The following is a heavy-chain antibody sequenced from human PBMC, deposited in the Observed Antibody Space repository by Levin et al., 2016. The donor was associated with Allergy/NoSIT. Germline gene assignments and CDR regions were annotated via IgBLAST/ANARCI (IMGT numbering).Heavy chain of an antibody. CDR2: ISSSSSYT. V-gene: IGHV3-11*06. D-gene: IGHD2-15*01. CDR3: ARDGGQDYMDV. CDR1: GFTFSDYY. Sequence: GGSLRLSCAASGFTFSDYYMSWIRQAPGKGLEWVSYISSSSSYTNYADSVEGRFTISRDNAKNSLYLQMNSLRAEDTAVYYCARDGGQDYMDVWGKGTTVTVSS. J-gene: IGHJ6*03.